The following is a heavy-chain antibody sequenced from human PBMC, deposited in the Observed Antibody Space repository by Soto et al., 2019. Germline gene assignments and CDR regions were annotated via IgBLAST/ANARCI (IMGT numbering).Heavy chain of an antibody. CDR1: GFSFGTYW. J-gene: IGHJ4*02. CDR3: ARDFGPITIFGEALSGYFDF. D-gene: IGHD3-3*01. CDR2: IKQDGSER. V-gene: IGHV3-7*03. Sequence: QAGGSLRLSCAVSGFSFGTYWMSWVRQAPGKGLEWLASIKQDGSERYYLDSVKGRFTISRDNAKDSLSLQMNSLRGEDTAFYYCARDFGPITIFGEALSGYFDFWGQGTLVTVSS.